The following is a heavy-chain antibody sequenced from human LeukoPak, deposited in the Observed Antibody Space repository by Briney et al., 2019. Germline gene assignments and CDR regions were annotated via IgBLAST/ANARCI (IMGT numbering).Heavy chain of an antibody. V-gene: IGHV4-34*01. J-gene: IGHJ6*03. Sequence: PSETLSLTCAVYGGSFSGYSWSWIRQPPGKGLEWIGEINHSGSTNYNPSLKSRVTISVDTSKNQFSLKLSSVTAADTAVYYCARGGFAHSSGWYRRRAYYYMDVWGKGTTVTVSS. CDR3: ARGGFAHSSGWYRRRAYYYMDV. D-gene: IGHD6-19*01. CDR2: INHSGST. CDR1: GGSFSGYS.